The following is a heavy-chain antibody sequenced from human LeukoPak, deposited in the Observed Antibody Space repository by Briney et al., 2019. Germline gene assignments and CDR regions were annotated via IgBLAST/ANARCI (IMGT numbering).Heavy chain of an antibody. V-gene: IGHV1-46*01. J-gene: IGHJ4*02. Sequence: ASVKVSCKASGYTFTSYYMHWVRQAPGQGLEWMGIINPSGGSTSYAQKFQGRVTMTRDTSTSTVYMELSSLRSEDTAVYYCARDTGIAAAGPYYFDYWGQGTLVTVSS. CDR2: INPSGGST. CDR3: ARDTGIAAAGPYYFDY. CDR1: GYTFTSYY. D-gene: IGHD6-13*01.